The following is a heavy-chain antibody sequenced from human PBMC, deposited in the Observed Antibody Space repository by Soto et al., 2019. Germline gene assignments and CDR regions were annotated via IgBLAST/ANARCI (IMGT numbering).Heavy chain of an antibody. CDR2: INHSGST. Sequence: TSETLSLTCAVYGGSFSGYYWSWIRQPPGKGLEWIGEINHSGSTNYNPSLKSRVTISVDTSKNQFSLKLSSVTAADTAVYYCARGVVVVPAAMGYYFDYWGQGTLVTVSS. J-gene: IGHJ4*02. V-gene: IGHV4-34*01. CDR1: GGSFSGYY. CDR3: ARGVVVVPAAMGYYFDY. D-gene: IGHD2-2*01.